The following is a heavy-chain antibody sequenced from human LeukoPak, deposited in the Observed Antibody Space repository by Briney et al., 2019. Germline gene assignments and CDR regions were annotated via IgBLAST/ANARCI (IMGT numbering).Heavy chain of an antibody. J-gene: IGHJ4*02. V-gene: IGHV1-18*04. CDR1: GYTFTGYY. CDR3: ARDGFCSSTSCYRTIFDY. D-gene: IGHD2-2*01. Sequence: ASVKVSCKASGYTFTGYYMHWVRQAPGQGLEWMGWISAYNGNTNYAQKLQGRVTMTTDTSTSTAYMELRSLRSDDTAVYYCARDGFCSSTSCYRTIFDYWGQGTLVTVSS. CDR2: ISAYNGNT.